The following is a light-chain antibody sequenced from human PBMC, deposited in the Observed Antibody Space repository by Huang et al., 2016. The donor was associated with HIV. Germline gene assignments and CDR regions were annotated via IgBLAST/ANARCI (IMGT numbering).Light chain of an antibody. CDR1: QSVSSY. CDR2: DAS. J-gene: IGKJ5*01. Sequence: EIVLTQSPATLSLSPGERATLSCRASQSVSSYLAWYQQKPGRAPRLLIYDASNRATAIPARFSGSGSGTDFTLTISSLEPEDFAVYYCQQRSIWPPITFGQGTRLEIK. V-gene: IGKV3-11*01. CDR3: QQRSIWPPIT.